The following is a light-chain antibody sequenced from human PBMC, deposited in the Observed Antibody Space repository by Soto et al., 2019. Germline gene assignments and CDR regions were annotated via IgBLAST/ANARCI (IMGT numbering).Light chain of an antibody. Sequence: QSALTQPASVSGSPGQSITVSCTGSSSDFGDDKYVSWYQQQPGKGPNLLIYGVNRRPSGISNRFSGSKSGNTASQTISGVQVEDEAEYFCGSFTTSRIWVFGGGTQLTVL. CDR1: SSDFGDDKY. J-gene: IGLJ3*02. V-gene: IGLV2-14*03. CDR3: GSFTTSRIWV. CDR2: GVN.